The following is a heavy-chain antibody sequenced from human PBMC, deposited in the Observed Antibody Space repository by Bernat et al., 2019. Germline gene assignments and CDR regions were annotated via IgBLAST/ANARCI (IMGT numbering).Heavy chain of an antibody. V-gene: IGHV3-33*01. Sequence: QVQLVESGGGVVQPGRSLRLSCAASGFTFSSYGMHWVRQAPGKGLEWVAVIWYDGSNKYYADSVKGRFTISRDNSKNTLYLQMNSLRAEDKAEYYCARDGRPTRQLSTKHHPPYGMDVWGQGTTVTVSS. CDR2: IWYDGSNK. CDR3: ARDGRPTRQLSTKHHPPYGMDV. D-gene: IGHD5-18*01. J-gene: IGHJ6*02. CDR1: GFTFSSYG.